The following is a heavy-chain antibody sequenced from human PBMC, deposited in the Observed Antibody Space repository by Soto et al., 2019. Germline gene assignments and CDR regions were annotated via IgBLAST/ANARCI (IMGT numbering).Heavy chain of an antibody. CDR3: ARVRGYDFWSGYYNGDY. V-gene: IGHV4-31*03. D-gene: IGHD3-3*01. CDR2: IYYSGST. Sequence: NPSETLSLTCTVSGGSISSGLYYWSWIRQHPGKGLEWIGYIYYSGSTYYNPSLKSRVTMSLDTSKSQFSLKLSSVTAADTAVYYCARVRGYDFWSGYYNGDYWGQGTLVTVSS. CDR1: GGSISSGLYY. J-gene: IGHJ4*02.